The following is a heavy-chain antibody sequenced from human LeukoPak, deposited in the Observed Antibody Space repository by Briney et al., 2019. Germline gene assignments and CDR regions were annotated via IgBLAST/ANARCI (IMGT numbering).Heavy chain of an antibody. Sequence: QPGRSLRLSCAASGFTLSSHWMNWVRQAPGKGLEWVADIKQDGSEKYYVGSVKGRFTISRNNAKNSMYLQMNSLRAEDTAVYYCARWEIRGSAHQLDYWGRGTMVTVSS. CDR3: ARWEIRGSAHQLDY. J-gene: IGHJ4*02. CDR1: GFTLSSHW. D-gene: IGHD1-26*01. CDR2: IKQDGSEK. V-gene: IGHV3-7*01.